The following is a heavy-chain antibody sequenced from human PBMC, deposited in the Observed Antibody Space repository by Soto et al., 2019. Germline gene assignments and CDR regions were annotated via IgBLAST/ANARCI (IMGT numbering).Heavy chain of an antibody. V-gene: IGHV3-23*01. CDR2: FTAGNGDN. Sequence: EVHLLESGGGLVQPGGSLSLAFAASGFPFSDYAVSWVRQTPGKGLQWVSLFTAGNGDNYYADSVKGRFTISRDNSKNTLYLQMNNLRVEDSAIYYCVKALYIWGVTGDYWGQGALVTVAS. J-gene: IGHJ4*02. CDR1: GFPFSDYA. D-gene: IGHD3-16*01. CDR3: VKALYIWGVTGDY.